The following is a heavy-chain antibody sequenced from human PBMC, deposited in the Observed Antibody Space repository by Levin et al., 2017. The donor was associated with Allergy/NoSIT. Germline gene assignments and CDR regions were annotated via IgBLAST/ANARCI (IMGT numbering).Heavy chain of an antibody. CDR3: ARRRGAPNDCSSTSCHQENTFDY. CDR1: GYTFTSYA. CDR2: INAGNGNT. D-gene: IGHD2-2*01. J-gene: IGHJ4*02. Sequence: ASVKVSCKASGYTFTSYAMHWVRQAPGQRLEWMGWINAGNGNTKYSQKFQGRVTITRDTSASTAYMELSSLRSEDTAVYYCARRRGAPNDCSSTSCHQENTFDYWGQGTLVTVSS. V-gene: IGHV1-3*01.